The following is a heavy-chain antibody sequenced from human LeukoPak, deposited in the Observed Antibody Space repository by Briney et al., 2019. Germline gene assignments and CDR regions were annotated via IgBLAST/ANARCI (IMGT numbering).Heavy chain of an antibody. V-gene: IGHV3-7*03. J-gene: IGHJ4*02. D-gene: IGHD3-3*01. CDR1: GFTFSTYW. CDR2: INQGGSET. CDR3: VRARRPYYDFWSGYSYYFDY. Sequence: GESLRLSCETSGFTFSTYWMTWVRQAPGKGLEWVANINQGGSETHYVDSVKGRFTISRDNAKASLDLQLNSLRVEDTAVYYCVRARRPYYDFWSGYSYYFDYWGQGTLVAVSS.